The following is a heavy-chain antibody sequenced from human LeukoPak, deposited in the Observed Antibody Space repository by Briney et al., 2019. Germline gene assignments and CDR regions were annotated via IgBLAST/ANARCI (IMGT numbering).Heavy chain of an antibody. D-gene: IGHD6-13*01. CDR2: IYVSGST. Sequence: SETLSLTCTVSGGSISSYYWGWVRQPPGKGLEWIGYIYVSGSTNYNPSLESRVTISVDTSKNQVTLKLSSVTAADTAVYYCARHAGGISATGTRPFDYWGQGTLVTVSS. V-gene: IGHV4-59*08. CDR3: ARHAGGISATGTRPFDY. J-gene: IGHJ4*02. CDR1: GGSISSYY.